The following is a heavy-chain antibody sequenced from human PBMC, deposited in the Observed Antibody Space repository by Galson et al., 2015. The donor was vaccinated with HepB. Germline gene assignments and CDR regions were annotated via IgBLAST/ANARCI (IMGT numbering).Heavy chain of an antibody. D-gene: IGHD3-22*01. CDR3: ATDYYDSSGYFS. Sequence: SVKVSCKASGGTLSSYAINWVRQAPGQGLEWMGRIIPMFGTTDYAQKFQDRVAIIADESTSTAYVEVSSLRSEDTAVYFCATDYYDSSGYFSWGQGTLVIVSS. CDR1: GGTLSSYA. CDR2: IIPMFGTT. V-gene: IGHV1-69*13. J-gene: IGHJ4*02.